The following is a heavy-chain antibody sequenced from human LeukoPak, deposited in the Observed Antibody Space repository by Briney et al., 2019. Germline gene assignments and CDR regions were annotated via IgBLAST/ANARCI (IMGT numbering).Heavy chain of an antibody. V-gene: IGHV3-23*01. CDR3: ATYRRVLLPFES. Sequence: GTLRLSCAASGFTFSNYGMNWVRQPPGKGLEWVSSIFPSGGEIHYADSVRGRFTISRDNSKSTLSLQMNSLRAEDTAIYYCATYRRVLLPFESWGQGALVTVSS. CDR2: IFPSGGEI. CDR1: GFTFSNYG. D-gene: IGHD2-8*02. J-gene: IGHJ4*02.